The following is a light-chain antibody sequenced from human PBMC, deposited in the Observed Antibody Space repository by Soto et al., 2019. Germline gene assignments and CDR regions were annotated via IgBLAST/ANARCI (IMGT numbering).Light chain of an antibody. CDR2: KAS. CDR1: QTISSW. V-gene: IGKV1-5*03. CDR3: QHYNSYSEA. Sequence: DIQMTQSPSTLSGSVGDRVTITCRASQTISSWLAWYQQKPWIAPKLLIYKASTLKSGVPSRFSGSGSGTEFTLTISSLQPDDFATYYCQHYNSYSEAFGQGTKVELK. J-gene: IGKJ1*01.